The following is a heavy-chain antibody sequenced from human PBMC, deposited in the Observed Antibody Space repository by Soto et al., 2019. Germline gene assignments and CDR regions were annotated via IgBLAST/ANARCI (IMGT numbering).Heavy chain of an antibody. CDR2: IYHSGST. Sequence: SETLSLTCAVSGGSISSSNWWSWVRQPPGKGLEWIGEIYHSGSTNYNPSLKSRVTISVDKSKNQFSLKLSSVTAADTAVYYCARGGPAASLRRGYYFDYWGQGTLVTVPQ. CDR1: GGSISSSNW. J-gene: IGHJ4*02. D-gene: IGHD2-2*01. V-gene: IGHV4-4*02. CDR3: ARGGPAASLRRGYYFDY.